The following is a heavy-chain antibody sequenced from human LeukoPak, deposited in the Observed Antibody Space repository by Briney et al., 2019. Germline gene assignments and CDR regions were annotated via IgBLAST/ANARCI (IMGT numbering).Heavy chain of an antibody. CDR1: GGSISSGGYY. V-gene: IGHV4-31*03. CDR2: IYYSGST. Sequence: SETLSLTCTVSGGSISSGGYYWSWIRQDPGKGLEWIGYIYYSGSTYYNPSLKSRVTISVDTSKNQFSLKLSSVTAADTAVYYCARGLGGSSGCFGYWGQGTLVTVSS. CDR3: ARGLGGSSGCFGY. D-gene: IGHD6-19*01. J-gene: IGHJ4*02.